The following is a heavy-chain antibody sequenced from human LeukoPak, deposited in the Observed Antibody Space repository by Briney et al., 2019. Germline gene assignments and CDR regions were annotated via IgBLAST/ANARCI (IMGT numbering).Heavy chain of an antibody. Sequence: PGGSLRLSCAASGFTFSSYAMHWVRQAPGKGLEWLAVISYDGSNKYYADSVKGRFTISRDNSKNTLYLQMNSLRAEDTAVYYCARDQDIVVVPAAILDYWGQGTLVTVSS. CDR3: ARDQDIVVVPAAILDY. D-gene: IGHD2-2*01. CDR1: GFTFSSYA. V-gene: IGHV3-30-3*01. CDR2: ISYDGSNK. J-gene: IGHJ4*02.